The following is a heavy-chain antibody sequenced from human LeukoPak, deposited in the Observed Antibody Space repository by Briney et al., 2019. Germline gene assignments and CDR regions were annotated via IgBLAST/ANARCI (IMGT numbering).Heavy chain of an antibody. CDR1: GFTFSSYG. CDR2: ISYDGSNK. J-gene: IGHJ4*02. D-gene: IGHD6-6*01. V-gene: IGHV3-30*18. Sequence: GRSLRLSCAASGFTFSSYGMHWVRQAPGKGLEWVAVISYDGSNKYYADSVKGRFTISRDNSKNTLYLQMNSLRAEDTAVYYCAKDKGSSFDYWGQGTLVTVSS. CDR3: AKDKGSSFDY.